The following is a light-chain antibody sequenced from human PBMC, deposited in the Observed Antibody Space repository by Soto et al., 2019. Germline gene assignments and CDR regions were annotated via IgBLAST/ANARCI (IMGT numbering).Light chain of an antibody. V-gene: IGKV3-11*01. CDR2: QTS. Sequence: EIVLTQSPATLSSFPGDRVTLSCRASQYINTRLAWYQHRPGQAPRLLIYQTSIRAAGIPARFSASGSGTDFTLTISDVQPEDFAVYYCQQRSNFGQGTRLEI. J-gene: IGKJ5*01. CDR3: QQRSN. CDR1: QYINTR.